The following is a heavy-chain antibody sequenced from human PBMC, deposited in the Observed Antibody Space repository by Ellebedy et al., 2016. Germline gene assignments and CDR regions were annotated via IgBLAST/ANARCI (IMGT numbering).Heavy chain of an antibody. Sequence: GGSLRLSCAASGFTFSSYWMSWVRQAQGKGLEWVANIKQDGSEKYYVDSVKGRFTISRDNAKNSLYLQMNSLRAEDTAVYYCARDKGIADNDYWGQGTLVTVSS. CDR2: IKQDGSEK. CDR1: GFTFSSYW. V-gene: IGHV3-7*01. J-gene: IGHJ4*02. CDR3: ARDKGIADNDY. D-gene: IGHD6-13*01.